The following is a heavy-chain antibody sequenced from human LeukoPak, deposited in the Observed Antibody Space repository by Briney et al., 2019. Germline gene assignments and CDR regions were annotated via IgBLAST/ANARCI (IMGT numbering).Heavy chain of an antibody. J-gene: IGHJ4*02. D-gene: IGHD2-2*01. CDR3: ARAGGGTSCYEDY. Sequence: GGSLRLSCAASGFTFSSYSMNWVRQAPGKGLEWVSSISSSSGYIYYADSVKGRFTISRDNAKNSLYLQMNSLRAEDTALYYCARAGGGTSCYEDYWGQGTLVILSS. V-gene: IGHV3-21*01. CDR1: GFTFSSYS. CDR2: ISSSSGYI.